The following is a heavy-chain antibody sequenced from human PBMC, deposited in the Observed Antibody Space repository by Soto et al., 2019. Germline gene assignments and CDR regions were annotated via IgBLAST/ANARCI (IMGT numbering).Heavy chain of an antibody. D-gene: IGHD1-26*01. J-gene: IGHJ5*02. V-gene: IGHV3-33*01. CDR2: IWYDGSNK. Sequence: QVQLVESGGGVVQPGRSLRLSCAASGFTFSSYGMHWVRQAPGKGLEWVAVIWYDGSNKYYADSVKGRFTISRDNSKNTLYLQMNSPRAEDTAVYYCARDEGNSGSYLWGQGTLVTVSS. CDR1: GFTFSSYG. CDR3: ARDEGNSGSYL.